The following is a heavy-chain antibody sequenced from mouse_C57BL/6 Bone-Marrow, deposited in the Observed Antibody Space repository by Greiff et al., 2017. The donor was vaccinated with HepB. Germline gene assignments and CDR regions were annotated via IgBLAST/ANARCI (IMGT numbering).Heavy chain of an antibody. CDR2: IDPENGDT. J-gene: IGHJ2*01. CDR1: GFNIKDDY. D-gene: IGHD2-4*01. Sequence: VQLQQSGAELVRPGASVKLSCTASGFNIKDDYMHWVKQRPEQGLEWIGWIDPENGDTEYASKFQGKATITADTSSNTAYLQLSSLTSEDTAVYYCTITSRGYGTYFDDWGQGTTLTVSS. CDR3: TITSRGYGTYFDD. V-gene: IGHV14-4*01.